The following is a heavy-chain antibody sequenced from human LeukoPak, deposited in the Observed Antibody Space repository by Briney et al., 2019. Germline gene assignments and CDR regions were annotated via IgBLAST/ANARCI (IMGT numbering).Heavy chain of an antibody. CDR1: GGSISTYY. Sequence: SETLSLTCSVSGGSISTYYWSWIRQPPGKGLEWIGYTYYSESTNYNPSLKSRVTISVDTSKNQFSLKLSSVTAADTAVYYCARVDYYYGMDVWGQGTTVTVSS. CDR2: TYYSEST. V-gene: IGHV4-59*01. J-gene: IGHJ6*02. CDR3: ARVDYYYGMDV.